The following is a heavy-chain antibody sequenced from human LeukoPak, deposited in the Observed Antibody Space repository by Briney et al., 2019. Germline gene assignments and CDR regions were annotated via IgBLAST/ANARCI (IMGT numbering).Heavy chain of an antibody. J-gene: IGHJ3*02. D-gene: IGHD2-2*02. Sequence: PSQTLSLTCTVSGGSISSGSYYWSWIRQPAGKGLEWIGRIYTSGSTNYNPSLKSRVTISVDTSKNQFSLKLSSVTAADTAVYYCAREDCSSTSCYKFDAFDIWGQGTMVTVSS. CDR2: IYTSGST. V-gene: IGHV4-61*02. CDR3: AREDCSSTSCYKFDAFDI. CDR1: GGSISSGSYY.